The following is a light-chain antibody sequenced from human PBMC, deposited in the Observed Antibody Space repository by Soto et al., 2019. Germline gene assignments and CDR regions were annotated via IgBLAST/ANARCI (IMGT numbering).Light chain of an antibody. V-gene: IGKV3-20*01. CDR1: QSINNN. J-gene: IGKJ3*01. Sequence: VVLTQSPGTLSLSPEERATLSCRASQSINNNLAWYQHKPGQAPRLLIYSASSRAAGIPDRFSGSGSRTDFTLTISRLEPEDFAVYYCQQYGTSRVTFGPGTKVDIK. CDR3: QQYGTSRVT. CDR2: SAS.